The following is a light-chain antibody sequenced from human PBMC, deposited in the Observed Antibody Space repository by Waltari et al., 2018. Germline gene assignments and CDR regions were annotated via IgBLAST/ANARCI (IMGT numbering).Light chain of an antibody. Sequence: EIVLTQSPGTLSLSPGERATLSCRASQRVSRTLAWYQHKPGQAPRLLIYDASTRATGIADRFSGSGSGTDFSLTISRLEPEDFAVYYCQKYGRLPATFGQGTKVEIK. CDR2: DAS. V-gene: IGKV3-20*01. CDR1: QRVSRT. J-gene: IGKJ1*01. CDR3: QKYGRLPAT.